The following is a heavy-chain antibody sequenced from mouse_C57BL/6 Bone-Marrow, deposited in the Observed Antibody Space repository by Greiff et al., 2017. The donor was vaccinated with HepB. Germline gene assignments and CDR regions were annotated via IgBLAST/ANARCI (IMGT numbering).Heavy chain of an antibody. Sequence: EVKLLESGPELVKPGASVKISCKASGYSFTDYNMNWVKQSNGKSLEWIGVINPNYGTTSYNQKFKGKATLTVDQSSSTAYMQLNSLTSEDSAVYYCATSFYYGNYEAYWGQGTLVTVSA. CDR1: GYSFTDYN. J-gene: IGHJ3*01. CDR3: ATSFYYGNYEAY. D-gene: IGHD2-1*01. CDR2: INPNYGTT. V-gene: IGHV1-39*01.